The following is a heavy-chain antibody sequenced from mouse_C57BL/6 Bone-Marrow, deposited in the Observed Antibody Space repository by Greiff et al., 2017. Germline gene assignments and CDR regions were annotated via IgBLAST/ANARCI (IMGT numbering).Heavy chain of an antibody. Sequence: EVMLVESGGDLVKPGGSLKLSCAASGFTFSSYGMSWVRQTPDKRLEWVATISSGGSYTYYPDSVKGRFTISRDNAKNTLYLQMSSLKSEDTAMYYCARRIYDGDYYAMDYWGQGTSVTVSS. V-gene: IGHV5-6*02. D-gene: IGHD2-3*01. CDR1: GFTFSSYG. CDR3: ARRIYDGDYYAMDY. J-gene: IGHJ4*01. CDR2: ISSGGSYT.